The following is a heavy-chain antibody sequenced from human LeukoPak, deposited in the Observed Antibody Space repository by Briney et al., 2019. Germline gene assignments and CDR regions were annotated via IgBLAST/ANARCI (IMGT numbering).Heavy chain of an antibody. V-gene: IGHV3-66*01. D-gene: IGHD3-3*01. CDR2: IYSGGST. Sequence: GGSLRLSCAASGFTFSSYSMNWVRQAPGKGLEWVSVIYSGGSTYYADSVKGRFTISRDNSKNTLYLQMNSLRAEDTAVYYCARTARSYDFWSGRINWFDPWGQGTLVTVSS. CDR3: ARTARSYDFWSGRINWFDP. CDR1: GFTFSSYS. J-gene: IGHJ5*02.